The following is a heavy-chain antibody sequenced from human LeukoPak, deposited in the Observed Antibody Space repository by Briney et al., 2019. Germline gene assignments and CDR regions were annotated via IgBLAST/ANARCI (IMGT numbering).Heavy chain of an antibody. J-gene: IGHJ4*02. CDR2: IWNDGSKE. V-gene: IGHV3-33*01. D-gene: IGHD3-22*01. Sequence: GGSLRLSCAASGFTFSSRGMHWVRQAPGKGLEWVAVIWNDGSKEYYADSVKGRFTISRDNSKNTLHLQMNSLRAEDTAVYYCARFTRDDSSGSYDYWGQGTLVTVSS. CDR3: ARFTRDDSSGSYDY. CDR1: GFTFSSRG.